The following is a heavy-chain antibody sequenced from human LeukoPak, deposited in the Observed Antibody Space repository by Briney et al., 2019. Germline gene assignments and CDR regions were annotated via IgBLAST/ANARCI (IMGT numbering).Heavy chain of an antibody. Sequence: ASVKVSCKASGGTFSSYAISWVRQAPGQGLEWMGGIIPIFGTANYAQKFQGRVTITADESTSTAYMELSSLRSEDTAVYYCARGSTVAATPPHLGYWGQGTLVTVSS. J-gene: IGHJ4*02. D-gene: IGHD2-15*01. V-gene: IGHV1-69*13. CDR3: ARGSTVAATPPHLGY. CDR1: GGTFSSYA. CDR2: IIPIFGTA.